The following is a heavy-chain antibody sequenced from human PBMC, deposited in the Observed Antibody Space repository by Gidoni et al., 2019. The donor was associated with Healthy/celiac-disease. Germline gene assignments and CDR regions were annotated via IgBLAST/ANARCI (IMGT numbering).Heavy chain of an antibody. J-gene: IGHJ4*02. D-gene: IGHD6-13*01. V-gene: IGHV4-59*01. CDR2: IYYSGST. CDR1: GASISSYY. CDR3: ARGRWYSSSWYYFDY. Sequence: QVQLQVSGPGLAKPLETLSLTCTVSGASISSYYWSWIRPPPGKGLEWIGYIYYSGSTNYNPSLKSRVTISVDTSKNQFSLKLSSVTAADTAVYYCARGRWYSSSWYYFDYWGQGTLVTVSS.